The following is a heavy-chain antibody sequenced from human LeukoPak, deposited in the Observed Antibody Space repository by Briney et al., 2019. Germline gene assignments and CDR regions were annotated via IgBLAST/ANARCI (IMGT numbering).Heavy chain of an antibody. CDR2: IKQDGSER. V-gene: IGHV3-7*03. CDR1: GFIFSSYW. CDR3: ARKAYALDV. J-gene: IGHJ6*04. Sequence: PGGSLRLSCALSGFIFSSYWMSWVRQAPGKGLEWVANIKQDGSERYYVDSVTGRFTISRDNAKNSLYLQMNSLRAEDTAVYYCARKAYALDVWGKGTTVTVSS. D-gene: IGHD2-8*01.